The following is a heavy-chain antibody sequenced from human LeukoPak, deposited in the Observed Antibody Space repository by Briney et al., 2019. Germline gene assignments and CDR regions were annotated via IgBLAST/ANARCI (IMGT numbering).Heavy chain of an antibody. CDR3: ASDWAYCSGGSCYEYAFDI. CDR1: GGSISSYY. Sequence: SETLSLTCTVSGGSISSYYWSWIRQPAGKGLKWIGRIYTSGSTNYNPSLKSRVTMSVDTSKNQFSLKLSSVTAADTAVYYCASDWAYCSGGSCYEYAFDIWGQGTMVTVSS. D-gene: IGHD2-15*01. J-gene: IGHJ3*02. V-gene: IGHV4-4*07. CDR2: IYTSGST.